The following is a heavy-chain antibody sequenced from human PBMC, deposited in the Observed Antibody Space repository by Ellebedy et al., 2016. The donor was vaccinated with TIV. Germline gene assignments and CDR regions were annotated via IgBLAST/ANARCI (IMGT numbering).Heavy chain of an antibody. V-gene: IGHV3-49*03. J-gene: IGHJ3*02. D-gene: IGHD3-3*01. CDR1: GFTFGDYA. Sequence: PGGSLRLSCTASGFTFGDYAMSWFRQGPGKGLEWVGFIRSKAYGGTTEYAAPVKGRFTISRDDSKSIAYLQMNSLKTEDTAVYYCTRDSEWQQRGCAFDIWGQGTMVSVST. CDR3: TRDSEWQQRGCAFDI. CDR2: IRSKAYGGTT.